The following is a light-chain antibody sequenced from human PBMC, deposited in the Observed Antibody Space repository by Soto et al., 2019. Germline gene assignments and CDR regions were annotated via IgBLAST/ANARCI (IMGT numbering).Light chain of an antibody. CDR1: QSISSY. CDR3: QQSYGTPSFT. Sequence: DIQMTQSPSSLSASVGDRVTITCRASQSISSYLNWYQQKPGKAPKLLIYAASSLQSGVPSRFSVSGSGTDFPLTISSLQPEDFATYDCQQSYGTPSFTFGPGTKVDI. V-gene: IGKV1-39*01. J-gene: IGKJ3*01. CDR2: AAS.